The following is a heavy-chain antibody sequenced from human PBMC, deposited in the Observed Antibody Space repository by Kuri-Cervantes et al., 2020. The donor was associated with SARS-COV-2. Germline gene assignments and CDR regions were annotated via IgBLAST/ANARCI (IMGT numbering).Heavy chain of an antibody. Sequence: LKISCAASGFTFSSYAMSWVRQAPGKGLEWVSAISGSGGSTYYADSVKGRFTISRDNSKNTLYLQMNSLRAEDTAVYYCAKCGELLTSSYYYYGMDVWGQGTTVTVSS. CDR2: ISGSGGST. D-gene: IGHD1-26*01. J-gene: IGHJ6*02. V-gene: IGHV3-23*01. CDR3: AKCGELLTSSYYYYGMDV. CDR1: GFTFSSYA.